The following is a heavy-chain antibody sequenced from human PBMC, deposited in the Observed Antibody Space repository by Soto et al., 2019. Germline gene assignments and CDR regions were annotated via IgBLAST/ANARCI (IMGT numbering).Heavy chain of an antibody. CDR3: ARDRGYCSSTSCYAPYYYYYMDV. D-gene: IGHD2-2*01. V-gene: IGHV1-3*01. J-gene: IGHJ6*03. CDR2: INAGNGNT. Sequence: GASVKVSCKASGYTFTSYAMHWVRQAPGQRLEWMGWINAGNGNTKYSQKFQGRVTITRDTSASTAYMELSSLRSEDTAVYYCARDRGYCSSTSCYAPYYYYYMDVWGKGTTVTVSS. CDR1: GYTFTSYA.